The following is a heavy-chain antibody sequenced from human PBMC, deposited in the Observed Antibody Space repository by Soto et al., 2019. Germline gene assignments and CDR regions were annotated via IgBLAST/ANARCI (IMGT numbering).Heavy chain of an antibody. J-gene: IGHJ4*02. D-gene: IGHD2-2*01. Sequence: GGSLRLSCAASGFAFSRYWMSWVRQAPGKGLEWVANIKEDGTEKYYVDSVKGRFTISRDNSKNTLYLQMNSLRAEDTAVYYCAKVRVGCNSTRCYVFDYWGQRTPVTVSS. CDR2: IKEDGTEK. CDR3: AKVRVGCNSTRCYVFDY. CDR1: GFAFSRYW. V-gene: IGHV3-7*03.